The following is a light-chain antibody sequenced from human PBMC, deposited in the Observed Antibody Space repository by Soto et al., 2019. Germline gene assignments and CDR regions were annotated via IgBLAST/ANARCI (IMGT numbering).Light chain of an antibody. CDR3: CSYVGVTNDV. CDR1: GNAVRYQL. J-gene: IGLJ1*01. Sequence: QSVLTQPASWPEPPGQSITISCSGNAVRYQLVSWYQQQPGKTPKLILYNVTRRPSGVSNRFSGFKFGTTASLKITGLQAEDEADYYCCSYVGVTNDVFGNGTKVTV. V-gene: IGLV2-23*02. CDR2: NVT.